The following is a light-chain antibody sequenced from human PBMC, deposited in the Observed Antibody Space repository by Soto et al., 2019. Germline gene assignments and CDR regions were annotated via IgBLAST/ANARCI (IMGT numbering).Light chain of an antibody. V-gene: IGKV3-11*01. CDR2: DAS. CDR1: HSVSSS. CDR3: QPRSNWPPYT. J-gene: IGKJ2*01. Sequence: EIVLTQSPATLSLSPGERATLSCRASHSVSSSLAWYQHKPGQDPRLLIYDASNRATVIPPTFSVSESGTDFTLAISSLEPNDVAVSYGQPRSNWPPYTFGQGTKLEIK.